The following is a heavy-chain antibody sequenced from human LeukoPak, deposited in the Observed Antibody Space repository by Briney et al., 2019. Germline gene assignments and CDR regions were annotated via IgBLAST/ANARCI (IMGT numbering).Heavy chain of an antibody. V-gene: IGHV4-39*01. Sequence: PSETLSLTCTVSGGSISSSSYYWGWVRQPPGKGLEWIGSIYYSGNTYYNPSLKSRVTISVDTSRNQFSLKLSSVTAADTAVYYCARHRTRDGSTSFDYWGRGTLVTVSS. CDR2: IYYSGNT. J-gene: IGHJ4*02. CDR1: GGSISSSSYY. D-gene: IGHD5-24*01. CDR3: ARHRTRDGSTSFDY.